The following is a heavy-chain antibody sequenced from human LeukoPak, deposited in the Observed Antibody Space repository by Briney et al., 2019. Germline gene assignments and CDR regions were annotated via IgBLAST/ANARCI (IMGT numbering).Heavy chain of an antibody. Sequence: GGSLRLSCAASGFTFSSYSMNWVRQAPGKGLERVSYISSSSSTKYYADSVKGRFTISRDNEKNSLYMEMKRVRDEDTAVYYCARCDCSGGSCYSGARGGLYYMDVWGKGTTVTVSS. CDR2: ISSSSSTK. CDR1: GFTFSSYS. CDR3: ARCDCSGGSCYSGARGGLYYMDV. D-gene: IGHD2-15*01. V-gene: IGHV3-48*02. J-gene: IGHJ6*03.